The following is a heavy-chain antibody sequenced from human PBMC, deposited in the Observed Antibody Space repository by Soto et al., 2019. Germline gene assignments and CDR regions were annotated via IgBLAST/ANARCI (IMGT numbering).Heavy chain of an antibody. CDR1: GGSISSYY. V-gene: IGHV4-59*01. J-gene: IGHJ6*02. CDR3: ARVLVPAAIGYYYGMDV. CDR2: IYYSGST. D-gene: IGHD2-2*02. Sequence: PSETLSLTCTVSGGSISSYYWSWIRQPPGKGLEWIGYIYYSGSTNYNPSLKSRVTISVDTSENQFSLKLSSVTAADTAVYYCARVLVPAAIGYYYGMDVWGQGTTVTVSS.